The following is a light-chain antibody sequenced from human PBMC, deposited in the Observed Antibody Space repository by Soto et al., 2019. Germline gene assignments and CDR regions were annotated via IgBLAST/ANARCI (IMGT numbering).Light chain of an antibody. CDR2: DDN. CDR3: GSWDSSLSAYV. J-gene: IGLJ1*01. V-gene: IGLV1-51*01. Sequence: QSVLTRPPSVSAAPGLKVTISCSGSSSNIGGNSVSWYQQLPGTAPKPLIYDDNKRPSGIPDRFSGYKSGTSATLGITGFQTGDEADYYCGSWDSSLSAYVFGTGTTSPS. CDR1: SSNIGGNS.